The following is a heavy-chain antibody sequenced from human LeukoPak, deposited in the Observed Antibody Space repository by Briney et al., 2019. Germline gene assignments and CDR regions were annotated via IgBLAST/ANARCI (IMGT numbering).Heavy chain of an antibody. V-gene: IGHV4-59*08. Sequence: SETLALTCSVSGDSISSFYWNWIRQSPGKGLGWIGNIHYSGNSNYNPSLKSRVTTSIHTSRKQFFLTLSSVTAADTAVYYCVLAPNSNWFDFWGRGTQVTVSS. CDR2: IHYSGNS. J-gene: IGHJ5*01. CDR3: VLAPNSNWFDF. CDR1: GDSISSFY. D-gene: IGHD2-8*01.